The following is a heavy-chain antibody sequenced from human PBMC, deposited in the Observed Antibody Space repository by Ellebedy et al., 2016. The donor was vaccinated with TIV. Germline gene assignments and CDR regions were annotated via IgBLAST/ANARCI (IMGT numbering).Heavy chain of an antibody. CDR3: ARDRGFDWLPRLVYYGVDV. D-gene: IGHD3-9*01. V-gene: IGHV4-59*01. CDR1: GASISSYS. CDR2: IYDGGRT. Sequence: MPSETLSLTCSVSGASISSYSWTWTRQSPGKGLEWIGYIYDGGRTSYNPSLKSRVTISGDTSKNQLSLKLTSVTAADTAVYYCARDRGFDWLPRLVYYGVDVWGQGTTVAVSS. J-gene: IGHJ6*02.